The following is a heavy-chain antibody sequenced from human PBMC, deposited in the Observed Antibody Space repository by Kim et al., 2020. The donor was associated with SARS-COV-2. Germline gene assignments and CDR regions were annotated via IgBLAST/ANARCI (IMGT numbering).Heavy chain of an antibody. CDR2: IYYSGST. J-gene: IGHJ3*02. D-gene: IGHD2-2*01. Sequence: SETLSLTCTVSGGSISSGGYYWSWIRQHPGKGLEWIGYIYYSGSTYYNPSLKSRVTISVDTSKNQFSLKLSSVTAADTAVYYCAREEVGAFDIWGQGTMVTVSS. V-gene: IGHV4-31*03. CDR1: GGSISSGGYY. CDR3: AREEVGAFDI.